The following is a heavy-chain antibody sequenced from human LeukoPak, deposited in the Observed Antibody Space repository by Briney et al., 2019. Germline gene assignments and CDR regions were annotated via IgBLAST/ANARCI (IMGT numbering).Heavy chain of an antibody. CDR2: INHSGST. CDR3: ASYGSGARQGTFDY. V-gene: IGHV4-34*01. Sequence: SETLSLTCAVYGGSFSRYYWSWIRQPPGKGLEWIGEINHSGSTNYNPSLKSRVTISVDMSKNQFSLKLSSVTAADTAVYYCASYGSGARQGTFDYWGQGTLVTVSS. D-gene: IGHD3-10*01. CDR1: GGSFSRYY. J-gene: IGHJ4*02.